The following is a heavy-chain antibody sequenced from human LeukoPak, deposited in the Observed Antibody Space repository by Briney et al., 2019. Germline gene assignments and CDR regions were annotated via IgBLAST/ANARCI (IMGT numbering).Heavy chain of an antibody. Sequence: GGSLRLSCAVSGTTLSNYGMSWVRQAPGKGLEWVEGISDSGGSTNYADSVKGRFTISRDNAKNTLYLQMNSLRAEDTAVYFCAKRGVVIRVILVGFHKQAYYFDSWGQGALVTVSS. D-gene: IGHD3-10*01. V-gene: IGHV3-23*01. CDR2: ISDSGGST. CDR3: AKRGVVIRVILVGFHKQAYYFDS. CDR1: GTTLSNYG. J-gene: IGHJ4*02.